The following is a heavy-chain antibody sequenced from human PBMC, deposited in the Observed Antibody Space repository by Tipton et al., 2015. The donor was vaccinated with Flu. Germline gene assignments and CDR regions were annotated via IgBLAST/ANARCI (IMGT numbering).Heavy chain of an antibody. D-gene: IGHD3-10*01. CDR1: GDSTSTYY. Sequence: TLSLTCTVSGDSTSTYYWTWIRQPAGKGLEWIGRIYTKGDPNYNPSLKSRVTMSLDRSSNQFSLKLTSVTAADTAVYYCATASAASVGSGHSFSHFHIATASAASVASENSFYYYHIDLWGRGTLVTVSS. CDR3: ATASAASVGSGHSFSHFHIATASAASVASENSFYYYHIDL. V-gene: IGHV4-4*07. CDR2: IYTKGDP. J-gene: IGHJ2*01.